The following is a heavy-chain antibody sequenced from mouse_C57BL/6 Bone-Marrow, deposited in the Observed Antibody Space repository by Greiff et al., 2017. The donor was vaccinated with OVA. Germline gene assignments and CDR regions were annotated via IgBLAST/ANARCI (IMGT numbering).Heavy chain of an antibody. D-gene: IGHD2-4*01. V-gene: IGHV10-1*01. CDR3: VRGDYDSSFAY. CDR2: IRSKSNNYAT. CDR1: GFSFNTYA. J-gene: IGHJ3*01. Sequence: EVQRVESGGGLVQPKGSLKLSCAASGFSFNTYAMNWVRQAPGKGLEWVARIRSKSNNYATYYADSVKDRFTISRDDSESMLYLHMNNLKTEDTAMYYCVRGDYDSSFAYWGQGTLVTVSA.